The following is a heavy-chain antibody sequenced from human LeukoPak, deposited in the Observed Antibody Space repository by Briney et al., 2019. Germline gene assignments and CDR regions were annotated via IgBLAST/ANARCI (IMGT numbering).Heavy chain of an antibody. CDR3: ARVYCYFDSGSSPNRFDP. D-gene: IGHD3-10*01. Sequence: SETLSLTCTVSGDSISSLHWSWIRQPPGKRLEWIGSTYNSGSTNYNPSLKSRVTISVDTSKNEFSLKLSSLTAADTAVYHCARVYCYFDSGSSPNRFDPWGQGTLVTVSS. CDR2: TYNSGST. V-gene: IGHV4-59*08. J-gene: IGHJ5*02. CDR1: GDSISSLH.